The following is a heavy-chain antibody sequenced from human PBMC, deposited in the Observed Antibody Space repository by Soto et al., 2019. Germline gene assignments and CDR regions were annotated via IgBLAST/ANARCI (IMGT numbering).Heavy chain of an antibody. CDR3: ASSSFLRSGDLCHGLAV. Sequence: QVQLQQWGAGLLKPSETLSLTCAVHGGSFSGYDWDWIRQPPGKGLELIGDVNHGGNSNSNPSLKSRAILSVDPSKNHFSLQLTPVTADATALYSLASSSFLRSGDLCHGLAVWGQGTTVTVSS. D-gene: IGHD4-17*01. V-gene: IGHV4-34*01. J-gene: IGHJ6*02. CDR2: VNHGGNS. CDR1: GGSFSGYD.